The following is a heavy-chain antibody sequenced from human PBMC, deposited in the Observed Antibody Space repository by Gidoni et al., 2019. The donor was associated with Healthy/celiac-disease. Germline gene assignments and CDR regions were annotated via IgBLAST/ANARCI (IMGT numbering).Heavy chain of an antibody. Sequence: HVTLKASGPVLVKPTETLPLTSTVPGFSLSNARMGVSWIRQPPGKALEWLAHSFSNDEKSYSTSLKRRLTISKDTSKSQVVLTMTNMDPVDTATYYCARILGSSSGYFDWFDPWGQGTLVTVSS. J-gene: IGHJ5*02. CDR2: SFSNDEK. CDR3: ARILGSSSGYFDWFDP. V-gene: IGHV2-26*01. CDR1: GFSLSNARMG. D-gene: IGHD6-13*01.